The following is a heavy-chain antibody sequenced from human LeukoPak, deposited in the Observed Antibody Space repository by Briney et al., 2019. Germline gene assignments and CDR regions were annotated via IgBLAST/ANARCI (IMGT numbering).Heavy chain of an antibody. CDR3: ARTDWGYGDYSY. CDR2: IYYSGNT. V-gene: IGHV4-39*07. Sequence: SETLSLTCAVSGVSISSSNSYWGWIRQPPGKGLEWIGSIYYSGNTYYNASLKSRVTISVDTSKNQFSPKLSSVTAADTAVYYCARTDWGYGDYSYWGQGTLVTVSS. D-gene: IGHD4-17*01. J-gene: IGHJ4*02. CDR1: GVSISSSNSY.